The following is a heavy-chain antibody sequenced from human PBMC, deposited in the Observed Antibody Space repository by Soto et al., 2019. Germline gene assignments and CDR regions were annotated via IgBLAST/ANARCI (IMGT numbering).Heavy chain of an antibody. CDR1: GFTFSSYA. Sequence: PGGSLRLSCAASGFTFSSYAMHWVRQAPGKGLEWVAVISYDGSNKYYADSVKGRFTISRDNSKNTLYLQMNSLRAEDTAVYYCARDRVRSFTDGMDVWGQGTTVTVSS. CDR3: ARDRVRSFTDGMDV. CDR2: ISYDGSNK. D-gene: IGHD3-16*02. V-gene: IGHV3-30-3*01. J-gene: IGHJ6*02.